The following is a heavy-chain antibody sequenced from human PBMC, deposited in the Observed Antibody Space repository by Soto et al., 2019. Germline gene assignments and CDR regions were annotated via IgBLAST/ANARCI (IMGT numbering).Heavy chain of an antibody. CDR1: GGSISSSSYY. CDR3: ARGGIQLWFRFDP. CDR2: IYYSGST. J-gene: IGHJ5*02. D-gene: IGHD5-18*01. Sequence: SETLSLTCTVSGGSISSSSYYWGWIRQPPGKGLEWIGSIYYSGSTYYNPSLKSRVTISVDTSKNQFSLKLSSVTAADTAVYYCARGGIQLWFRFDPWGQGTLVTVSS. V-gene: IGHV4-39*01.